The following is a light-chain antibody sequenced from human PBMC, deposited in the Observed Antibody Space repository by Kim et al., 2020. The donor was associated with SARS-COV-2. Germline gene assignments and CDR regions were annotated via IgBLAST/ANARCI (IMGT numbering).Light chain of an antibody. Sequence: QSALTQPASVSGSPGQSITISCTGTSSDVGGYNYVSWYQQHPGKAPKLMIYEVSKRPSGVSNRFSGSKSGNTASLTISGLQAEDEADYYCSSYTGSSTFEFGGGTQLTVL. CDR3: SSYTGSSTFE. J-gene: IGLJ2*01. V-gene: IGLV2-14*01. CDR2: EVS. CDR1: SSDVGGYNY.